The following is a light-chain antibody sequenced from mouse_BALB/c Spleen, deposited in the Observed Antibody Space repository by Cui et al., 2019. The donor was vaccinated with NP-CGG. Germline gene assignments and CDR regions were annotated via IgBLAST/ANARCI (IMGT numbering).Light chain of an antibody. Sequence: QSVVTHASPLTTSPGETGTLTCRESTGAVTTSNYANWVQEKPDHLFTGLIGGTNNRAPGVPARFSGSLIGDKAALTITGTQTEDEAIYFCALWYSNHWVFGGGTKLTVL. CDR3: ALWYSNHWV. V-gene: IGLV1*01. CDR2: GTN. J-gene: IGLJ1*01. CDR1: TGAVTTSNY.